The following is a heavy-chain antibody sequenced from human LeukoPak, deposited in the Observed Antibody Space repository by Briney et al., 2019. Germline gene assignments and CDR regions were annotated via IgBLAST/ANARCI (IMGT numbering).Heavy chain of an antibody. V-gene: IGHV4-4*07. CDR3: AKEGYSSGWFFAYYFDY. CDR2: IYNSGGT. J-gene: IGHJ4*02. CDR1: GGSINSYY. D-gene: IGHD6-19*01. Sequence: PSETLSLTCTVSGGSINSYYWSWIRQPAGKGLEWIGRIYNSGGTNYNPSLTSRLTMSVATSKNQFSLKLSSVTAADTAVYYCAKEGYSSGWFFAYYFDYWGQGNLVTVSS.